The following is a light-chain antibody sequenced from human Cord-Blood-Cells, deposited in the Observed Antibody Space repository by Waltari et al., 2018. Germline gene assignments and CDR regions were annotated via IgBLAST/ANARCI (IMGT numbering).Light chain of an antibody. CDR2: EDS. V-gene: IGLV3-10*01. CDR3: YSTDSSGNHRV. Sequence: SYELTQPPSVSVSPGPTARITCSGDALPTKYAYWYQQESGQAPVLGIYEDSKRPSGIPERFSGSSSGTMATVTISGAQVEDEADYYCYSTDSSGNHRVFGGGTKLTVL. J-gene: IGLJ3*02. CDR1: ALPTKY.